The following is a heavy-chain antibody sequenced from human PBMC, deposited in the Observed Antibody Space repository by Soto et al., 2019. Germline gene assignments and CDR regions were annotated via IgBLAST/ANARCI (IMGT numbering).Heavy chain of an antibody. Sequence: GGSLRLSCAASGFTFSSYSMNWVRQAPGRGLEWVSSISSSSSYIYYADSVKGRFTISRDNAKNSLYLQMNSLRAEDTAVYYCAADIVVVQAAIQAIRSYYYGMDVWGQGTTVTVSS. J-gene: IGHJ6*02. CDR2: ISSSSSYI. D-gene: IGHD2-2*01. CDR3: AADIVVVQAAIQAIRSYYYGMDV. V-gene: IGHV3-21*01. CDR1: GFTFSSYS.